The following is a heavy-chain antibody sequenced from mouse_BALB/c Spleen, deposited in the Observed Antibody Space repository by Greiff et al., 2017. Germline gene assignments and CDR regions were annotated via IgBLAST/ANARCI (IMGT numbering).Heavy chain of an antibody. J-gene: IGHJ2*01. CDR3: ARGGRYGSSLDY. CDR2: IWGDGST. CDR1: GFSLTGYG. D-gene: IGHD1-1*01. V-gene: IGHV2-6-7*01. Sequence: VQLQQSGPGLVAPSQSLSITCTVSGFSLTGYGVNWVRQPPGKGLVWLGMIWGDGSTDYHSALKSRLSISKDNSKSQVFLKMNSLQTDDTARYYCARGGRYGSSLDYWGQGTTLTVSS.